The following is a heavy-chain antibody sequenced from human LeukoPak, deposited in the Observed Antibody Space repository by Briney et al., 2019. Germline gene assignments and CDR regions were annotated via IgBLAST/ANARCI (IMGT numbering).Heavy chain of an antibody. Sequence: PSETLSLTCTASGGSISSYSWNWIRQPAGKGLEWIGRIYTSGSTNYNPSLKSRVTMSGDTSKNQFSLKLSSVTAADTAVYYCAREGPDSSGYYYSYWGQGTLVTVSS. CDR3: AREGPDSSGYYYSY. D-gene: IGHD3-22*01. CDR1: GGSISSYS. J-gene: IGHJ4*02. CDR2: IYTSGST. V-gene: IGHV4-4*07.